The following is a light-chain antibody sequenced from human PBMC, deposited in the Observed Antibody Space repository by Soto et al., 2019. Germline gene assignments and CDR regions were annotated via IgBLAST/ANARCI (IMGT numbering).Light chain of an antibody. CDR2: DAS. CDR3: QQYQSSWT. CDR1: QSISSW. Sequence: DIQMTQSPSTLSASVGDRVTITCRASQSISSWLAWYQQKPGKVPNLLIYDASNLESGVPSRFSGSGSGTEFTLTISSLQPDDFATYYCQQYQSSWTFGQGTKVEIQ. V-gene: IGKV1-5*01. J-gene: IGKJ1*01.